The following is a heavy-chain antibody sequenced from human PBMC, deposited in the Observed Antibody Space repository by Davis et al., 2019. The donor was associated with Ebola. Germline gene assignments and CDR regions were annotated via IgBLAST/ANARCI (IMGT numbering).Heavy chain of an antibody. J-gene: IGHJ6*03. Sequence: AASVKVSCKASGYTFTRYGISWVRQAPGQGLEWMGWISAYNGHTNYAQKFQGRVTMTTDTSTSTAYMELRSLVSDDTAVYYCARDLGMINYYYMDVWGKETTVTVSS. CDR2: ISAYNGHT. V-gene: IGHV1-18*04. CDR1: GYTFTRYG. CDR3: ARDLGMINYYYMDV. D-gene: IGHD3-16*01.